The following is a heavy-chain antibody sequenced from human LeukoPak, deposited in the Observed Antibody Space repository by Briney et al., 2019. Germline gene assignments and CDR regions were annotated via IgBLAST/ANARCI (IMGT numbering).Heavy chain of an antibody. Sequence: ASVKVSCKASGYTFTNYGISWVRQAPGQGLEWMGWISIYNGNTDYAQKLRGRVTMTTDTSTSTAYMEPRSLRSDDTAVYYCARITYDFWSGYYMPDDPWGQGTLVTVSS. V-gene: IGHV1-18*01. J-gene: IGHJ5*02. D-gene: IGHD3-3*01. CDR1: GYTFTNYG. CDR2: ISIYNGNT. CDR3: ARITYDFWSGYYMPDDP.